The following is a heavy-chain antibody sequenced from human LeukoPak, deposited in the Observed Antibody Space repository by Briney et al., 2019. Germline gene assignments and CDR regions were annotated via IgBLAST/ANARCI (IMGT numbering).Heavy chain of an antibody. CDR3: ARGDSSTKIDF. J-gene: IGHJ4*02. CDR1: AFSGYW. CDR2: INQDGSDK. V-gene: IGHV3-7*01. Sequence: RGSLRLSCEFAFSGYWMSWVRQAPGKRLEWVANINQDGSDKYYADSVKGRFTISRDNAKNSLYLQRNSLRAEDTAVYYWARGDSSTKIDFWGQGTLVTVSS. D-gene: IGHD6-13*01.